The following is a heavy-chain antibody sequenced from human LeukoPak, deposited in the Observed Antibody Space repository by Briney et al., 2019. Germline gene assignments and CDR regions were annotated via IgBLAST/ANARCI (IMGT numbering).Heavy chain of an antibody. Sequence: PSETLSLTCTVSGGSISSSSYYWGWIRQPPGKGLEWIGYIYYSGSTNYNPSLKSRVTISVDTSKNQFSLKLSSVTAADTAVYYCARGAGRHAHNFDYWGQGTLVTVSS. J-gene: IGHJ4*02. CDR2: IYYSGST. CDR1: GGSISSSSYY. D-gene: IGHD1-26*01. V-gene: IGHV4-61*05. CDR3: ARGAGRHAHNFDY.